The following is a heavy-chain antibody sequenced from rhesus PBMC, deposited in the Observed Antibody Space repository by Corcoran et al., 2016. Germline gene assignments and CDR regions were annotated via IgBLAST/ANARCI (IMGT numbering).Heavy chain of an antibody. CDR2: IYSSRGNT. V-gene: IGHV4S12*01. CDR3: ARADGYSYGYRY. Sequence: QVKLQESGPGLVKPLETLSLTCAVSGGSISGGYYYWSWIRPPPGKGLEGIGGIYSSRGNTDYNPSLKSRVTSTKDTSKNQCSRKLSSVTAADTAVYYCARADGYSYGYRYWGQGVLVTVSS. J-gene: IGHJ4*01. CDR1: GGSISGGYYY. D-gene: IGHD5-36*01.